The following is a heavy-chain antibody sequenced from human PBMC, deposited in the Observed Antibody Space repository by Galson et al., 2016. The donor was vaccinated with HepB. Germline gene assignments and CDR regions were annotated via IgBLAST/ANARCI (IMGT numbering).Heavy chain of an antibody. J-gene: IGHJ3*02. D-gene: IGHD3-16*01. Sequence: SVKVSCKASGYSFSKNYMHWVRQAPGQGLEWMGVLNPTDGSTRYAQTFLGRVTLTRDTSTSTVYMALNNLRSEDTAAYYCARDDVLGGDAFDIWGQGTLVTVSS. CDR3: ARDDVLGGDAFDI. CDR1: GYSFSKNY. CDR2: LNPTDGST. V-gene: IGHV1-46*01.